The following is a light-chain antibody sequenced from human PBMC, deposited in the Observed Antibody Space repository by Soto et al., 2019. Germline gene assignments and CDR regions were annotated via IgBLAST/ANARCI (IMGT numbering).Light chain of an antibody. CDR1: RPIGDN. V-gene: IGKV3-15*01. Sequence: ETVMTQSPATLSVFPGETATLSCTASRPIGDNSAWYQVKPGQAPRLLISATSTRATGIPDRFRGSGADTFFTLTIMSLQSEDSAVHYCQHYNFWPGLTFDGGTRVEIK. CDR2: ATS. J-gene: IGKJ4*01. CDR3: QHYNFWPGLT.